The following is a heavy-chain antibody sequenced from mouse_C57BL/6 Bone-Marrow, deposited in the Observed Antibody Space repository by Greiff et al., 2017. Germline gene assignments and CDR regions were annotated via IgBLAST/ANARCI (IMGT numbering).Heavy chain of an antibody. D-gene: IGHD5-5*01. CDR3: ASKGASYLMDY. CDR2: IDPSDSYT. CDR1: GYTFTSYW. Sequence: VQLQQPGAELVKPGASVKLSCKASGYTFTSYWMQWVKQRPGQGLEWIGEIDPSDSYTNYNQKFKGKATLTVDTSSSTAYMQLSSLTSEDSAVYYCASKGASYLMDYWGQGTSVTVSS. J-gene: IGHJ4*01. V-gene: IGHV1-50*01.